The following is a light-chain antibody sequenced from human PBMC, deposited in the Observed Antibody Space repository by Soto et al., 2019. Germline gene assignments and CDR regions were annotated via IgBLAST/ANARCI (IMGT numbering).Light chain of an antibody. J-gene: IGLJ1*01. CDR3: SSYAGSNNLYV. Sequence: QSALTQPASVSGSPGQTITISCTGTSSDAGGYNYVSWYQQHPGKAPKLLIYEVSNRPSGVSNRFSGSKSGNTASLTISGLQAEDEADYYCSSYAGSNNLYVFGTGTKLTVL. CDR2: EVS. V-gene: IGLV2-14*01. CDR1: SSDAGGYNY.